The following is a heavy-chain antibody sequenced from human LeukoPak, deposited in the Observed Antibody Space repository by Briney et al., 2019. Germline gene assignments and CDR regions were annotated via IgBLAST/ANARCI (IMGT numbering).Heavy chain of an antibody. CDR2: IIPIFGTA. CDR1: GGTSSSYA. CDR3: AKTPYYDFWSGYYFYFDY. V-gene: IGHV1-69*01. Sequence: ASVKVSCKASGGTSSSYAISWVRQAPGQGLEWMGGIIPIFGTANYAQKFQGRVTITADESTSTAYMELSSLRSEDTAVYYCAKTPYYDFWSGYYFYFDYWGQGTLVTVSS. J-gene: IGHJ4*02. D-gene: IGHD3-3*01.